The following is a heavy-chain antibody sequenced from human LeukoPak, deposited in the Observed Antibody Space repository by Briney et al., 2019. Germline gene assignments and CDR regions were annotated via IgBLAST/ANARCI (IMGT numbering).Heavy chain of an antibody. D-gene: IGHD2-2*01. Sequence: SVKVSCKASGGTFSSYAISWVRQAPGQGLEWMGGIIPIFGTVNYAQKFQGRVTITADESTSTAYMELSSLRSEDTAVYYCARDPVAPVVPAAKAFDIWGQGTMVTVSS. CDR1: GGTFSSYA. CDR3: ARDPVAPVVPAAKAFDI. J-gene: IGHJ3*02. V-gene: IGHV1-69*01. CDR2: IIPIFGTV.